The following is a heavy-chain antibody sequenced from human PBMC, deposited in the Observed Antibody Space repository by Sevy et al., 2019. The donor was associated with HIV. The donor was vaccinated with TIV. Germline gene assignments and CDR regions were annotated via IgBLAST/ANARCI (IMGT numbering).Heavy chain of an antibody. Sequence: GGSLRRSCAASGLTLSSCGMHWARQAPGKGLEWVAVISYDGSNKYYAESVKGRFTISRDTSKNTLYLQMNSLRAEDTAVYYCAKDFTGFYGMDVWGNGTTVTVSS. J-gene: IGHJ6*04. D-gene: IGHD3-9*01. CDR3: AKDFTGFYGMDV. CDR1: GLTLSSCG. V-gene: IGHV3-30*18. CDR2: ISYDGSNK.